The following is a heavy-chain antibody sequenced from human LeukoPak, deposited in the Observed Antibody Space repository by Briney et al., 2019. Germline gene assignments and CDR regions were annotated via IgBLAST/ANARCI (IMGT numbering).Heavy chain of an antibody. CDR1: GFTFSSYG. V-gene: IGHV3-30*19. D-gene: IGHD6-13*01. Sequence: GGSLRLSCAASGFTFSSYGMHWVRQAPGKGLEWVAVISYDGSNKYYADSVKGRFTISRDNSKNTLYLQMNSLRAEDTAVYYCARGLLLYSSYMDVWGKGTTVTVSS. J-gene: IGHJ6*03. CDR2: ISYDGSNK. CDR3: ARGLLLYSSYMDV.